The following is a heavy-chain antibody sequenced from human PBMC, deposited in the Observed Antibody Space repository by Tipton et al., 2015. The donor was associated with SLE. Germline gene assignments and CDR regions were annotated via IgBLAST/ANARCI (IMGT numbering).Heavy chain of an antibody. J-gene: IGHJ3*02. Sequence: SLRLSCAASGFTFSSYGMHWVRQAPGKGLEWVAVIWYDGSNKYYADSVKGRFTISRDNSKNTLYLQMNSLRAEDTAVYYCAKGGEYGDYYHDAFEIWGQGTMVTVSS. CDR3: AKGGEYGDYYHDAFEI. CDR2: IWYDGSNK. CDR1: GFTFSSYG. D-gene: IGHD4-17*01. V-gene: IGHV3-30*18.